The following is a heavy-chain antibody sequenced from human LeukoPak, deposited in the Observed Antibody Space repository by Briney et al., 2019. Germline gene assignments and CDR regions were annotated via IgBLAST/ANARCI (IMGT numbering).Heavy chain of an antibody. J-gene: IGHJ1*01. CDR3: AKDNGDYALYFQH. CDR1: GFIFSSYG. D-gene: IGHD4-17*01. V-gene: IGHV3-30*02. Sequence: GGSLRLSCAASGFIFSSYGMHWVRQAPGKGLEWVAFIRYDGSNKYYADSVKGRFTISRDNSKNTLYLQMNSLRAEDTAVYYCAKDNGDYALYFQHWGQGTLVTVSS. CDR2: IRYDGSNK.